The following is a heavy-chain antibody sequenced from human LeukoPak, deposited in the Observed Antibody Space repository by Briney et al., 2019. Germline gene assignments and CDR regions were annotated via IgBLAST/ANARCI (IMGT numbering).Heavy chain of an antibody. J-gene: IGHJ6*02. D-gene: IGHD3-22*01. CDR1: GFTFSSYS. Sequence: GSLRLSCAASGFTFSSYSMNWVRQAPGKGLEWVSSISSSSSYIYYADSVKGRFTISRDNAKNSLYLQMNSLRAEDTAVYYCARDRYYDSSGYYMGYYYYGMDVWGQGTTVTVSS. V-gene: IGHV3-21*01. CDR3: ARDRYYDSSGYYMGYYYYGMDV. CDR2: ISSSSSYI.